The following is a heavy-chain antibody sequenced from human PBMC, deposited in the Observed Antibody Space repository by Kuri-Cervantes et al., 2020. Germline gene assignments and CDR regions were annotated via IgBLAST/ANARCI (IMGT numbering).Heavy chain of an antibody. CDR2: IKQDGSEK. D-gene: IGHD3-10*01. CDR1: GFTFSSYS. J-gene: IGHJ3*02. CDR3: GRDYYGPPPDAFDI. V-gene: IGHV3-7*01. Sequence: GESLKISCAASGFTFSSYSMNWVRQAAGKGLEWVANIKQDGSEKYYVDSVKGRFTISRDNAKNSLYLKMNRLRAEDTAVYYCGRDYYGPPPDAFDIWGQGTMVTVSS.